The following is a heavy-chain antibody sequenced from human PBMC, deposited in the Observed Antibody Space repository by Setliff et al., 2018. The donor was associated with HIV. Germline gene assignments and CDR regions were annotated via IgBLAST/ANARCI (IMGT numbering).Heavy chain of an antibody. V-gene: IGHV6-1*01. Sequence: SQTLSLTCAISGDSVSSNSAAWNGIRQSPSRGLGWLGRTYYKSKWYNDSAVSVKSRITINPDTSKNQFSLQLSSLPLEDTAVYYCASGAVGATDHYYYYYLDVWGKGTTVTVSS. CDR1: GDSVSSNSAA. CDR3: ASGAVGATDHYYYYYLDV. J-gene: IGHJ6*03. CDR2: TYYKSKWYN. D-gene: IGHD1-26*01.